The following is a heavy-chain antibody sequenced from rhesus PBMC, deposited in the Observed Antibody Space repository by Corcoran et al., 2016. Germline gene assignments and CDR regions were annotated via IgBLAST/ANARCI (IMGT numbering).Heavy chain of an antibody. J-gene: IGHJ4*01. CDR2: MKSKAYGGTA. CDR3: TTDLFLVVVSATPNY. D-gene: IGHD2-8*01. Sequence: EVQLMESGGGLVQPGGSLRLSCVASGFTFSDYYMYWVRQAQGKGLEWVGFMKSKAYGGTADYAAAVKGRFTIARDDSKSIAYLQMSSLKTEDTAVYYCTTDLFLVVVSATPNYWGQGVLVTVSS. V-gene: IGHV3-184*01. CDR1: GFTFSDYY.